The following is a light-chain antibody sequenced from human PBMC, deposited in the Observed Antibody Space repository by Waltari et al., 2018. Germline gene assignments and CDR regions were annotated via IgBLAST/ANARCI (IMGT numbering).Light chain of an antibody. CDR1: NSNIASHN. Sequence: QSVLTQPPSASGTPGQGVIISCSASNSNIASHNLYWYQHLPGTAPTLPIYKNNQRPSGVPERFSGSKSGTSASLAISGLRSEDEADYYCAAWDDSLSGRVFGGGTKLTVL. J-gene: IGLJ3*02. CDR2: KNN. V-gene: IGLV1-47*01. CDR3: AAWDDSLSGRV.